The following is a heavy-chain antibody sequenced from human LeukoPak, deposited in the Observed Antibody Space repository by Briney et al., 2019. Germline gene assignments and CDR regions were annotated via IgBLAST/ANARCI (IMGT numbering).Heavy chain of an antibody. Sequence: HGESLKISCKGSGYSFTSYWIGWVRQLPGKGLEWMGIIYPGDSDTRYSPSFQGQVTISADKSISTAYLQWSSLKASDTAMYYCARGTLQGIDWFDPWGQGTLVTVSS. J-gene: IGHJ5*02. CDR1: GYSFTSYW. D-gene: IGHD1-1*01. CDR2: IYPGDSDT. CDR3: ARGTLQGIDWFDP. V-gene: IGHV5-51*01.